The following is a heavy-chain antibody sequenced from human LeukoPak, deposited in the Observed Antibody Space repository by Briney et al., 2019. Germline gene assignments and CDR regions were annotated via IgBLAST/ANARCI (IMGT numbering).Heavy chain of an antibody. V-gene: IGHV3-21*01. CDR3: ANHFACGSTSCPPFDS. CDR2: ISDNSNYI. Sequence: GGSLRLSCAASGFTFSSYVMSWVRQAPGKGLEWVSSISDNSNYIYYSDSVEGRFTISRDNAKNSLYLQMNSLRVEDTAVYYCANHFACGSTSCPPFDSWGQGTLVTVSS. D-gene: IGHD2-2*01. J-gene: IGHJ4*02. CDR1: GFTFSSYV.